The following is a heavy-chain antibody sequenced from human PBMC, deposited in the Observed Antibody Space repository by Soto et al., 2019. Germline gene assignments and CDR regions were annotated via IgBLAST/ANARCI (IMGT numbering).Heavy chain of an antibody. CDR3: ARGSVGDTMVRGAPRYYCDY. CDR1: GGTFSSYA. J-gene: IGHJ4*02. D-gene: IGHD3-10*01. V-gene: IGHV1-69*12. CDR2: IIPIFGTA. Sequence: QVQLVQSGAEVKKPGSSVKVSCKASGGTFSSYAISWVRLAPGQGLEWMGGIIPIFGTANYAQKFQGRVTITADESTSRAYMALSSLSSEDTDVYYCARGSVGDTMVRGAPRYYCDYWGQGTLVTVSS.